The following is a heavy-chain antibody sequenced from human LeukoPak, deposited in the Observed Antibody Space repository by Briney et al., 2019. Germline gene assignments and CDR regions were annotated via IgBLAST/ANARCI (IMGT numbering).Heavy chain of an antibody. CDR2: MNPNSGNT. J-gene: IGHJ1*01. CDR3: ASGGYCSGGSCYSNFQH. Sequence: ASVKVSCKASGYTFTSYDINWVRQAPGQGLEWMGWMNPNSGNTGYAQKFQGRVTMTRNTSISTAYMELSSLRSEDTAVYYCASGGYCSGGSCYSNFQHWGQGTLVTVSS. D-gene: IGHD2-15*01. V-gene: IGHV1-8*01. CDR1: GYTFTSYD.